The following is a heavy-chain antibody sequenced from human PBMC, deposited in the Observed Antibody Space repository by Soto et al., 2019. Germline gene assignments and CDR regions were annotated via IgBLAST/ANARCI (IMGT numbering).Heavy chain of an antibody. CDR2: INHSGST. D-gene: IGHD2-15*01. V-gene: IGHV4-34*01. CDR3: ARKKRYCSGGSCYPYWYFDL. CDR1: GGSFSGYY. J-gene: IGHJ2*01. Sequence: QVQLQQWGAGLLKPSETLSLTCAVYGGSFSGYYWSWIRQPPGKGLEWIGEINHSGSTNYNPSLKSRVTIPVDTSKNQFSLKLSSVTAADTAVYYCARKKRYCSGGSCYPYWYFDLWGRGTLVTVSS.